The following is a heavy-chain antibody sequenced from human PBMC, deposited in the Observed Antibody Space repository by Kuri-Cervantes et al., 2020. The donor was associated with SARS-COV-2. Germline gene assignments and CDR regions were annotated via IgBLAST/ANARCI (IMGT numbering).Heavy chain of an antibody. D-gene: IGHD1-26*01. Sequence: ASVKVSCKASGYTFTGYYTHWVRQAPGQGLEWMGWISAYNGNTNYAQKLQGRVTMTTDTSTSTAYMELRSLRSDDTAVYYCARSGSYGYFQHWGQGTLVTVSS. CDR3: ARSGSYGYFQH. J-gene: IGHJ1*01. CDR1: GYTFTGYY. CDR2: ISAYNGNT. V-gene: IGHV1-18*04.